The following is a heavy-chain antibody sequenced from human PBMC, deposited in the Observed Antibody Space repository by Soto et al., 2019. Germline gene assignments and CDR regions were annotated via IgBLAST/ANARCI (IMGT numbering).Heavy chain of an antibody. D-gene: IGHD2-2*01. CDR1: GGSITSSGYY. J-gene: IGHJ4*02. Sequence: QVQLQESGPGLVKPSQTLSLTCTVSGGSITSSGYYWSWIRQHPGEGLEWIGFTSNSGSTSYNPSLKTRVTTSVDTSSNQFSLHLKSVTAADTAVYYCARGGGSTKVDYWGQGTLVTVSP. V-gene: IGHV4-31*03. CDR2: TSNSGST. CDR3: ARGGGSTKVDY.